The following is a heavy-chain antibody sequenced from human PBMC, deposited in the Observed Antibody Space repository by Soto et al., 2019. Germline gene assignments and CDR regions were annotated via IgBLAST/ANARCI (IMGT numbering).Heavy chain of an antibody. J-gene: IGHJ3*01. CDR1: GDSISNSRW. D-gene: IGHD6-19*01. CDR2: IFHSGDT. V-gene: IGHV4-4*02. Sequence: QVQLQESGPGLVKPSGTLSLTCAVSGDSISNSRWWTWVSQPPGKGLEWIGDIFHSGDTNYNPSLKSRVFISVDKSQNQFSLKVSSVTAADTDVYYCAYSTGWYRHDVWGQGTLVTVSS. CDR3: AYSTGWYRHDV.